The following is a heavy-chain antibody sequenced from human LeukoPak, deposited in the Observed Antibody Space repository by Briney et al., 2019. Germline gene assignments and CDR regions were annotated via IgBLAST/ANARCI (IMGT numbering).Heavy chain of an antibody. Sequence: PGGSLRLSCAASGFIFDDYAMHWVRQGPGKGLEWVSGITWNSDNIVYADSVKGRFTISRDNSKNTLYLQMNSLRAEDTAVYYCAKSLRWELLQYYYMDVWGKGTTVTVSS. D-gene: IGHD1-26*01. CDR1: GFIFDDYA. CDR2: ITWNSDNI. V-gene: IGHV3-9*01. CDR3: AKSLRWELLQYYYMDV. J-gene: IGHJ6*03.